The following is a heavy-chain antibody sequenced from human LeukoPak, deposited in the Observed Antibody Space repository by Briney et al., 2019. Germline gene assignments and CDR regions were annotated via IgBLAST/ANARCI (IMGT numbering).Heavy chain of an antibody. Sequence: GASVTVSCKASGGTFSSYAISWVRQAPGQGLEWMGRIIPILGIANYAQKFQGRVTITADKSTSTAYMELSSLRSEDTAVYYCARDQGYADSAVTFDIWGQGTMVTVSS. J-gene: IGHJ3*02. CDR1: GGTFSSYA. D-gene: IGHD4-17*01. CDR3: ARDQGYADSAVTFDI. CDR2: IIPILGIA. V-gene: IGHV1-69*04.